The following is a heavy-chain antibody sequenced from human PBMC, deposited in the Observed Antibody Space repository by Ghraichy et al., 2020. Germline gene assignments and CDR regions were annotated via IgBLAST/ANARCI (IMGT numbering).Heavy chain of an antibody. CDR1: GYTFTSYY. V-gene: IGHV1-46*01. D-gene: IGHD1-26*01. CDR3: ARGNSHRRIVGATIGFFYY. Sequence: ASVKVSCKASGYTFTSYYMHWVRQAPGQGLEWMGIINPSGGSASYAQKFQGRVTMTRDTSTSTVYMELSSLRSEDTAVYYCARGNSHRRIVGATIGFFYYWGQGTLVTVSS. J-gene: IGHJ4*02. CDR2: INPSGGSA.